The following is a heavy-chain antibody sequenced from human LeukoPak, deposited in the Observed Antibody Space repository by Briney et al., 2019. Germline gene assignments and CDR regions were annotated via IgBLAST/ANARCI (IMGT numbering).Heavy chain of an antibody. CDR3: ARSRLGSSGYYSEGFDY. D-gene: IGHD3-22*01. V-gene: IGHV4-34*01. CDR1: GGSFSGYY. Sequence: SETLSLTCAVYGGSFSGYYWSWIRQPPGEGLEWIGEINHSGSTNYNPSLKSRVTISVDTSKNQFSLKLSSVTAADTAVYYCARSRLGSSGYYSEGFDYWGQGTLVTVSS. J-gene: IGHJ4*02. CDR2: INHSGST.